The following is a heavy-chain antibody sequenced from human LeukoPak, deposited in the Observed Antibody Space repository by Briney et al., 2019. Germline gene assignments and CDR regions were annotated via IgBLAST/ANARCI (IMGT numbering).Heavy chain of an antibody. CDR2: INTRSNYI. CDR3: ARLRVLWFGESDAFDI. CDR1: GFSFSSYS. D-gene: IGHD3-10*01. V-gene: IGHV3-21*01. J-gene: IGHJ3*02. Sequence: PGGSLRLSCAASGFSFSSYSMNWVRQAPGKGLEWVSSINTRSNYIYYADSVKGRFTISRDNAKNSLYLQMNSLRAEDTAVYYCARLRVLWFGESDAFDIWGQGTMVTVSS.